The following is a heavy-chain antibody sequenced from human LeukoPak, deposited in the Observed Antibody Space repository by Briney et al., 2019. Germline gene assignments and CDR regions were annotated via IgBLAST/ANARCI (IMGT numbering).Heavy chain of an antibody. Sequence: GESLRLSCTVSGFTSFSGHWMNWVRQAPGKGLEWVANIKYDGSERTYGDSVEGRFIISRDNFQNSVYLQMNSLRAEDTAVYYCATGNNFEYWGQGTLVTVSS. CDR1: GFTSFSGHW. CDR3: ATGNNFEY. V-gene: IGHV3-7*01. CDR2: IKYDGSER. J-gene: IGHJ4*02.